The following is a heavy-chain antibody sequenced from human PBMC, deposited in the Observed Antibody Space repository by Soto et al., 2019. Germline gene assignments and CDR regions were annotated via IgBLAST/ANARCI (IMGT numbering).Heavy chain of an antibody. CDR1: GVSFTISA. V-gene: IGHV1-58*02. CDR2: IVVGSGNT. Sequence: SVKVSCEACGVSFTISAMQWVRQARGQRLEWIGWIVVGSGNTNYAQKFQERVTITRDMSTSTAYMELSSLRSEDTAVYYCAADSGITGTTTAFDIWGQGTMVTVSS. J-gene: IGHJ3*02. D-gene: IGHD1-20*01. CDR3: AADSGITGTTTAFDI.